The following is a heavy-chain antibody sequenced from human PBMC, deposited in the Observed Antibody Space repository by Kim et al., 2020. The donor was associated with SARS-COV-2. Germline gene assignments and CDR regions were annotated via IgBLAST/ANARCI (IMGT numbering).Heavy chain of an antibody. D-gene: IGHD2-21*01. V-gene: IGHV1-58*01. CDR3: AAGLIEDLVSKNYFYYAMDV. CDR1: GFTFGTSA. J-gene: IGHJ6*02. Sequence: SVKVSCKASGFTFGTSAVQWVRQARGQRLEWIGWIVVDSGDTNKPQNFQERVTFTRDMSTSTAYMELSSLRSDDTAVYYCAAGLIEDLVSKNYFYYAMDVWGQGTRVTVS. CDR2: IVVDSGDT.